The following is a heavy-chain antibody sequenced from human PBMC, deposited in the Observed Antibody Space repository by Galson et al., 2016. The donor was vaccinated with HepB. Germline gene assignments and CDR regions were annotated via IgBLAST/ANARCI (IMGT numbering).Heavy chain of an antibody. CDR1: GFTFSSLP. CDR3: ATSRGQLWAPFDF. Sequence: SLRLSCAASGFTFSSLPMHWVRQAPGMGLEWVAVIVFDGNNKYYADSVKGRFTISRDNSRNTLFLQMDSLRPEDTAMYYCATSRGQLWAPFDFWGQGTLVTVSS. CDR2: IVFDGNNK. V-gene: IGHV3-30-3*01. J-gene: IGHJ4*02. D-gene: IGHD5-18*01.